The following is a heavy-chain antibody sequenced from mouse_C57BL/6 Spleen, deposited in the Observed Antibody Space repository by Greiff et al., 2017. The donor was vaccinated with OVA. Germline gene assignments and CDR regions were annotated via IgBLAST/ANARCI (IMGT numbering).Heavy chain of an antibody. CDR2: IYPGSGNT. CDR1: GYTFTDYY. CDR3: AVIYYDYDGFAY. Sequence: QVHVKQSGAELVRPGASVKLSCKASGYTFTDYYINWVKQRPGQGLEWIARIYPGSGNTYYNEKFKGKATLTAEKSSSTAYMQLSSLTSEDSAVYFCAVIYYDYDGFAYWGQGTLVTVSA. J-gene: IGHJ3*01. D-gene: IGHD2-4*01. V-gene: IGHV1-76*01.